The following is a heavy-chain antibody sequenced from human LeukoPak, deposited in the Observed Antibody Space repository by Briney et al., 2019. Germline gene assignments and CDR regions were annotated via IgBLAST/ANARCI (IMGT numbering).Heavy chain of an antibody. CDR1: GYTLTELS. J-gene: IGHJ3*02. CDR3: AARWELIPADAFDT. CDR2: FDPEDGET. Sequence: GASVKVSCKVSGYTLTELSMHWVRQAPGKGLEWMGGFDPEDGETIYAQKFQGRVTMTEDTSTDTAYMELSSLRSEDTAVYYCAARWELIPADAFDTWGQGTMVTVSS. V-gene: IGHV1-24*01. D-gene: IGHD1-26*01.